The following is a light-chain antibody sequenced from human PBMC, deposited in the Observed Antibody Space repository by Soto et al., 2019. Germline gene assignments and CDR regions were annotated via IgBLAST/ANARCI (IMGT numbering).Light chain of an antibody. CDR2: GAS. Sequence: EIVLTQSPGTLSLSPGERATLSCRASQSFSSSYLAWYQQKPGQAPRILIYGASSSATGIPDRFSGSGSGTELTLTIIRLEPEDYAVYYCQQYDSSPPSTFGQGTKVEIK. V-gene: IGKV3-20*01. J-gene: IGKJ1*01. CDR3: QQYDSSPPST. CDR1: QSFSSSY.